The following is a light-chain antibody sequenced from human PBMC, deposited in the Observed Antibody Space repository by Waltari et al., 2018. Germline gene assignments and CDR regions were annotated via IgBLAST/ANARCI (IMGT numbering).Light chain of an antibody. Sequence: QLVLTQSPSASASLGASVKLTCTLSSGHSSNVIAWLQQQPEKGPRYLMKVNSDGSHSKGDEIPDRLSGSSSGAGRYLTISGLQSEDEADYYCQTGGHGTWVFGGGTKLTVL. CDR2: VNSDGSH. V-gene: IGLV4-69*01. CDR1: SGHSSNV. J-gene: IGLJ3*02. CDR3: QTGGHGTWV.